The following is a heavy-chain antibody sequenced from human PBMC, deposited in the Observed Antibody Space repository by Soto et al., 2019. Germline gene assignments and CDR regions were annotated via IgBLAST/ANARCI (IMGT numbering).Heavy chain of an antibody. V-gene: IGHV1-69*12. CDR3: ARITTYQLLRGNWFDP. CDR1: GGTFSSYA. Sequence: QVQLVQSGAEVKKPGSSVTVSCKASGGTFSSYAISWVRQAPGQGLEWMGGIIPIFGTANYAQKFQGRVTITADESTSTAYMELGSLRSEDTAVYYCARITTYQLLRGNWFDPWGQGTLVTVAT. CDR2: IIPIFGTA. D-gene: IGHD2-2*01. J-gene: IGHJ5*02.